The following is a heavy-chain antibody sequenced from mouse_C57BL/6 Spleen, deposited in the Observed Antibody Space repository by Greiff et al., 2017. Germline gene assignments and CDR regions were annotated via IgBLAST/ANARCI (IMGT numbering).Heavy chain of an antibody. D-gene: IGHD1-1*01. J-gene: IGHJ4*01. V-gene: IGHV1-52*01. CDR3: ARKEALLQGAMDY. CDR1: GYTFTSYW. CDR2: IDPSDSET. Sequence: QVHVKQPGAELVRPGSSVKLSCKASGYTFTSYWMHWVKQRPIQGLEWIGNIDPSDSETHYNQKFKDKATLTVDKSSSTTYMQLSSLTSEDSAVYYCARKEALLQGAMDYWGQGTSVTVSS.